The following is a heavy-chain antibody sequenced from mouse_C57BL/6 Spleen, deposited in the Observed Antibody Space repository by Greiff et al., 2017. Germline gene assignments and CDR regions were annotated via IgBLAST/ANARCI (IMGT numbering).Heavy chain of an antibody. D-gene: IGHD2-3*01. J-gene: IGHJ2*01. Sequence: EVQLVESGGGLVKPGGSLKLSCAASGFTFSSYAMSWVRQTPEKRLEWVATISDGGSYTYYPDNVKGRFTISRDNAKNNLYLQMSHLKSEDTAMYYCARVYDGYYGDYWGQGTTLTVSS. CDR2: ISDGGSYT. CDR1: GFTFSSYA. CDR3: ARVYDGYYGDY. V-gene: IGHV5-4*01.